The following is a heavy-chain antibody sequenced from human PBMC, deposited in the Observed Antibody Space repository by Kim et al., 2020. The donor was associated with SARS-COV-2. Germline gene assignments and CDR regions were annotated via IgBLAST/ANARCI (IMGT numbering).Heavy chain of an antibody. CDR3: TTDPEYSGYDAVWY. D-gene: IGHD5-12*01. J-gene: IGHJ4*02. CDR2: IKSKTDGGTT. V-gene: IGHV3-15*01. Sequence: GGSLRLSCAASGFTFSNAWMSWVRQAPGKGLVWVGRIKSKTDGGTTDYAAPGKGRFTISRDDSKNTLYLQMNSLKTEDTAVYYCTTDPEYSGYDAVWYCGEGTLVTVSS. CDR1: GFTFSNAW.